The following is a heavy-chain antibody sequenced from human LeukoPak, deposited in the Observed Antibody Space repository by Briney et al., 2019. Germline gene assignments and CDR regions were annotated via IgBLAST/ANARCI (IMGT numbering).Heavy chain of an antibody. CDR3: ARGYYDFWSGFNAFDI. Sequence: GGSLRLSCAASGFTFSSYAMHWVRQAPGKGLEWVAVISYDGSNKYYADSVKGRFTISRENSKNTLYLQMNSLRAEDTAVYYCARGYYDFWSGFNAFDIWGQGTMVTVSS. V-gene: IGHV3-30*04. J-gene: IGHJ3*02. CDR1: GFTFSSYA. D-gene: IGHD3-3*01. CDR2: ISYDGSNK.